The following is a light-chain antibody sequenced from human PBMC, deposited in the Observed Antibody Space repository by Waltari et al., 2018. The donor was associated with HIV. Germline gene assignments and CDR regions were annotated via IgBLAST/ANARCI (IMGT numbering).Light chain of an antibody. CDR2: GNS. Sequence: QSVLTQPPSVSGAPGQRVTISCTGRSSNIGAGYDVHWYQQLPGTAPKLLIYGNSNRPSGVPDRFSGSKSGTAASVAITGLQTEDEADYYCQSYDSSLSGADVVFGGGTKLTVL. J-gene: IGLJ2*01. CDR1: SSNIGAGYD. V-gene: IGLV1-40*01. CDR3: QSYDSSLSGADVV.